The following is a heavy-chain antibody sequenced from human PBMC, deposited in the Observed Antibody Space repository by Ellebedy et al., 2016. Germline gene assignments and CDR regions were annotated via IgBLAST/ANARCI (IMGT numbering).Heavy chain of an antibody. CDR1: GFTFSSYW. J-gene: IGHJ3*02. D-gene: IGHD4-17*01. V-gene: IGHV3-7*03. CDR2: IKQDGSEK. Sequence: GGSLRLSXAASGFTFSSYWMSWVRQAPGKGLEWVANIKQDGSEKYYVDSVKGRFTISRDNAKNSLYLQMNSLRAEDTAVHYCATIYGDYEGGDAFDIWGQGTMVTVSS. CDR3: ATIYGDYEGGDAFDI.